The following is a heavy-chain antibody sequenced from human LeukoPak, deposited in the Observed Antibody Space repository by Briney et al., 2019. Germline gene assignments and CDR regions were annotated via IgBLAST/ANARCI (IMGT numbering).Heavy chain of an antibody. CDR3: ARGLWLHGMDV. J-gene: IGHJ6*02. Sequence: SETLSLTCTVSGGSISSYYWSWIRQPPGKGLEWIGYIYYSGSTNYNPSLKSRVTISVDTSKNQFSLKLSSVTAADMAVYYCARGLWLHGMDVWGQGTTVTVSS. D-gene: IGHD3-10*01. V-gene: IGHV4-59*08. CDR1: GGSISSYY. CDR2: IYYSGST.